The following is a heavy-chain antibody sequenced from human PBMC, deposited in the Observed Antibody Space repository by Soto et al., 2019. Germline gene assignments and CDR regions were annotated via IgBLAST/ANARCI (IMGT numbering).Heavy chain of an antibody. Sequence: QVQLVQSGAEVKKPGSSVKVSCKASGGTFSSYAISWVRQAPGQGLEWMGGIIPIFGTANYAQKFQGRVTITADESTSTAYMELSSLRSEDTAVYYCAFKMATMMQYYYYYDGMDVWGQGTTVTVSS. D-gene: IGHD5-12*01. V-gene: IGHV1-69*01. J-gene: IGHJ6*02. CDR3: AFKMATMMQYYYYYDGMDV. CDR2: IIPIFGTA. CDR1: GGTFSSYA.